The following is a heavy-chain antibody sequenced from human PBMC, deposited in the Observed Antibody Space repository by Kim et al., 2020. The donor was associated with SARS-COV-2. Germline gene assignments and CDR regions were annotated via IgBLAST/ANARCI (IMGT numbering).Heavy chain of an antibody. CDR2: IYYSGST. D-gene: IGHD6-19*01. J-gene: IGHJ4*02. CDR1: GGSISSSSYY. CDR3: ARHKHSSGWYVDY. Sequence: SETLSLTCTVSGGSISSSSYYWGWIRQPPGKGLEWIGSIYYSGSTYYNPSLKSRVTISVDTSKNQFSLKLSSVTAADTAVYYCARHKHSSGWYVDYWGQGTLVTVSS. V-gene: IGHV4-39*01.